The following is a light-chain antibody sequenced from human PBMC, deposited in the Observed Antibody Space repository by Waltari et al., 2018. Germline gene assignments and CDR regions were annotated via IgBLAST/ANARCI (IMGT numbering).Light chain of an antibody. CDR3: QQYGGSPLWT. J-gene: IGKJ1*01. CDR2: GAS. CDR1: QSVSTTF. V-gene: IGKV3-20*01. Sequence: EIVFTQSPGTLSLSPGERATLSCRASQSVSTTFLAWYQQKPGQAPRLLIYGASTRATDIPDRFSGSGSGTDFTLTISRLEPEDFAVYYCQQYGGSPLWTFGQGTKVEIK.